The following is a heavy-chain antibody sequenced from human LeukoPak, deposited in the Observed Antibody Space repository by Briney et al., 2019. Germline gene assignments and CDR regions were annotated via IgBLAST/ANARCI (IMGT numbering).Heavy chain of an antibody. D-gene: IGHD3-3*01. J-gene: IGHJ3*02. CDR2: IKQDGSEK. CDR3: AREFWSGYYNGPDAFDI. Sequence: HPGGSLRLSCAASGFTFSSYWMSWVRQAPGKGLEWVANIKQDGSEKYYVDSVKGRFTISRDNAKNSLYLQMNSLRAEDTALYYCAREFWSGYYNGPDAFDIWGQGTMVTVSS. CDR1: GFTFSSYW. V-gene: IGHV3-7*03.